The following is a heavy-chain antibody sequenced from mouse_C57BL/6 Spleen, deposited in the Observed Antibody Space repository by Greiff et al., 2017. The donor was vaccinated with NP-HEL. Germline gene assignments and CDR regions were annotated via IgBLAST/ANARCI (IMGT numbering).Heavy chain of an antibody. CDR3: AREWVTTVVATGFDY. D-gene: IGHD1-1*01. CDR2: ISSGGSYT. CDR1: GFTFSSYG. Sequence: VQLKESGGDLVKPGGSLKLSCAASGFTFSSYGMSWVRQTPDKRLEWVATISSGGSYTYYPDSVKGRFTISRDNAKNTLYLQMSSLKSEDTAMYYCAREWVTTVVATGFDYWGQGTTLTVSS. J-gene: IGHJ2*01. V-gene: IGHV5-6*01.